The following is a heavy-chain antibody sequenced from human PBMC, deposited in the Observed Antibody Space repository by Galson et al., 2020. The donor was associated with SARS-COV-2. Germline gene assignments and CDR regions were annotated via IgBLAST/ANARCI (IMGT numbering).Heavy chain of an antibody. CDR1: GFTFSNYE. Sequence: LSLTCAASGFTFSNYEVTWVRQTPGKGLEWVSSISNSGSTVNYADSVKGRFTISRDNTKNSLFLQMNSLRAEDTAVYYCAREGRITIFGVDVPIYYYYMDFWGKGTTVTVSS. D-gene: IGHD3-3*01. J-gene: IGHJ6*03. CDR3: AREGRITIFGVDVPIYYYYMDF. V-gene: IGHV3-48*03. CDR2: ISNSGSTV.